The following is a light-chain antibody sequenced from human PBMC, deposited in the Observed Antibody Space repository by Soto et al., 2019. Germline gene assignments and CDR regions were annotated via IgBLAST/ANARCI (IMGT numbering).Light chain of an antibody. Sequence: DTQMTQSPTSLSAAVGDSVTITCRASQGINNYLAWYQQKPGKVPVLLIYSASTLKAGIPSRFSGSGAGTDFTLTISSLQPEDFATYYCQQHNSFSITFGQGTRLEI. CDR2: SAS. J-gene: IGKJ5*01. CDR3: QQHNSFSIT. CDR1: QGINNY. V-gene: IGKV1-27*01.